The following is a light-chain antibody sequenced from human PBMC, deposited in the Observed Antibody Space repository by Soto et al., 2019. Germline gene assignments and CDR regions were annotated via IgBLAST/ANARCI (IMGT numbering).Light chain of an antibody. CDR3: QHYNSYSEA. V-gene: IGKV1-17*01. Sequence: DIQMTQSPSSLSASVGDRVTITCRASQGIRSGLGWYQQKPGKAPKRLIDAASSLQSGVPSRFSGSGSGTEFTLTISSLQPEDFATYYCQHYNSYSEAFGQGTKVDIK. CDR2: AAS. CDR1: QGIRSG. J-gene: IGKJ1*01.